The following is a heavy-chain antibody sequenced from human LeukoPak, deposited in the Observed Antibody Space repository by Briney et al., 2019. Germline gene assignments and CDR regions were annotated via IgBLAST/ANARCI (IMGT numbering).Heavy chain of an antibody. CDR1: GFPFDDYA. D-gene: IGHD1-1*01. Sequence: PGRSLRLSCAASGFPFDDYAMHWVRQRPGKGLEWVSGISWNGGNIGYGDSVKGRFIISRDKAKNSLYLQMNSLRVEDTALYYCTKDMGTGMTYYYGMNVWSQGTTVTVSS. CDR2: ISWNGGNI. CDR3: TKDMGTGMTYYYGMNV. V-gene: IGHV3-9*01. J-gene: IGHJ6*02.